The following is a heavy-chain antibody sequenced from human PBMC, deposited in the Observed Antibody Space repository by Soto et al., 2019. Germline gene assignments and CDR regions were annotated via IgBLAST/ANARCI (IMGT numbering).Heavy chain of an antibody. Sequence: QVQLQQSGPGLVKPSQTLSLTCAISGDSVSSNSAAWNWIRQSPSRGLEWLGRAYYRSQWYYDSAVSVKSRIIFIPDTSKNQFSLQLNSVTPEDTAVYYCTKQKGDSRTYNGMDVWGQGTTVIVSS. CDR1: GDSVSSNSAA. V-gene: IGHV6-1*01. D-gene: IGHD2-21*02. CDR3: TKQKGDSRTYNGMDV. J-gene: IGHJ6*02. CDR2: AYYRSQWYY.